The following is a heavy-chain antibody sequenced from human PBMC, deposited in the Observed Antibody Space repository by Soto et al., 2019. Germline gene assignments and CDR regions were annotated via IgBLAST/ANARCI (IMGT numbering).Heavy chain of an antibody. CDR2: INSDGSST. V-gene: IGHV3-74*01. D-gene: IGHD4-17*01. CDR3: ASFRSLYADGDYVGDY. CDR1: GFTFSSYW. Sequence: GGSLRLSCAASGFTFSSYWMHWVRQAPGKGLVWVSRINSDGSSTSYADSVKGRFTISRDNAKNTLYLQMNSLRAEDTAVYYCASFRSLYADGDYVGDYWGQGTLVTVSS. J-gene: IGHJ4*02.